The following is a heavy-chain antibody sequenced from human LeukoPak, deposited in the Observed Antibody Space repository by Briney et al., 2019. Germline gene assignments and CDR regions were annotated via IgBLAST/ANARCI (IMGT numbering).Heavy chain of an antibody. V-gene: IGHV1-2*02. CDR2: LNPNSGGT. J-gene: IGHJ5*02. Sequence: ASVNASCKASGYTLTDYYMHWVRQAPGKGLEWMGWLNPNSGGTNYAQKFQGRVTMTRDASISTAYMELSRLRFDDTAVYYCARDRGSSPRFFDPWGQGTLVTVSS. D-gene: IGHD3-3*01. CDR3: ARDRGSSPRFFDP. CDR1: GYTLTDYY.